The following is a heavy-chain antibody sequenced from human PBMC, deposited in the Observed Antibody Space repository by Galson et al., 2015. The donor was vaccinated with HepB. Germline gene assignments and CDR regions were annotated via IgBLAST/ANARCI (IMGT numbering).Heavy chain of an antibody. V-gene: IGHV3-30*18. J-gene: IGHJ3*02. CDR3: AKANGRLRKSGASGAFDI. Sequence: SLRLSCAASGFTFSSYGMHWVRQAPGKGLEWVAVISYDGSNKYYADSVKGRFTISRDNSKNTLYLQMNSLRAEDTAVYDCAKANGRLRKSGASGAFDIWGQGTMVTVSS. CDR2: ISYDGSNK. CDR1: GFTFSSYG. D-gene: IGHD2-15*01.